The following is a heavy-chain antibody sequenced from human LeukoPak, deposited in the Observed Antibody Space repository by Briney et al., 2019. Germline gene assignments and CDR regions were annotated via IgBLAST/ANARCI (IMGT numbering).Heavy chain of an antibody. CDR3: ARDAYHSGDLDQ. Sequence: GGSLRLSCAASGFTFSSYAMHWVRQAPGKGLEWVSFIRFDGTNRHYVDSVKGRFTISRDNANNMLYLQMNSLNFEDTAVYYCARDAYHSGDLDQWGEGTLVIVSS. V-gene: IGHV3-30*02. J-gene: IGHJ4*02. CDR1: GFTFSSYA. CDR2: IRFDGTNR. D-gene: IGHD7-27*01.